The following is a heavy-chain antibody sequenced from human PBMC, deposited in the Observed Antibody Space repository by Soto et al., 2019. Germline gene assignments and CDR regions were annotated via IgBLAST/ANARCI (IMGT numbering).Heavy chain of an antibody. J-gene: IGHJ5*02. V-gene: IGHV3-23*01. CDR1: GFTFSSYA. CDR3: AKDLLGGGSVSA. D-gene: IGHD2-15*01. CDR2: ISGSGGST. Sequence: EVQLLESGGGLVQPGGSLRLSCAASGFTFSSYAMSWVRQAPGKGLEWVSAISGSGGSTYYADSVKGRFTISTDNSKNTLYLQMNSLRAEDTAVYSSAKDLLGGGSVSAWGQGTLVTVSS.